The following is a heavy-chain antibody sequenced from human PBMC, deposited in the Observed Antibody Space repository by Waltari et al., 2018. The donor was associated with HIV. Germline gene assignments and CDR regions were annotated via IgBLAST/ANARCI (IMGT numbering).Heavy chain of an antibody. V-gene: IGHV1-2*06. Sequence: QVQLIQSGAEVRDPGASVKVSCKASGYTLTGYHFYWVRQAPGQGLEWSGRINPNTGGTNYAQKFQARVTMTRDISIGTAYMELTSLRPNDTAVYYCARVTTVTGDSYFYYGMDVWGQGTTVVVSS. CDR1: GYTLTGYH. CDR3: ARVTTVTGDSYFYYGMDV. J-gene: IGHJ6*02. CDR2: INPNTGGT. D-gene: IGHD4-17*01.